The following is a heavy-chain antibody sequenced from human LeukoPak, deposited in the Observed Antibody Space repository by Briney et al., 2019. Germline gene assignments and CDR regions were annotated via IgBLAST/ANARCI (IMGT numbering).Heavy chain of an antibody. CDR3: ARVTGYRIEDYFDY. Sequence: SETLSLTCAVYGGSFSGYYWSWIRQPPGRGLEWIGYIYYSGSTNYNPSLKSRVTISVETSKNEFSLKLRSVTAADTAVYYCARVTGYRIEDYFDYWGQGTLVTVSS. V-gene: IGHV4-59*01. J-gene: IGHJ4*02. D-gene: IGHD6-13*01. CDR2: IYYSGST. CDR1: GGSFSGYY.